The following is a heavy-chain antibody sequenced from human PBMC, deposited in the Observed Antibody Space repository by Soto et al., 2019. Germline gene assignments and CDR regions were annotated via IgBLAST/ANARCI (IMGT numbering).Heavy chain of an antibody. D-gene: IGHD3-16*01. J-gene: IGHJ4*02. Sequence: QMEQSGAEVRTPGSSVKVSCKPSGGSLTSYPMAWVRQAPGQGFEWMGGIIPIHGTTEYAQKFQGRVTITADESTNRATLELTGLTSKDTAVNYCARVWGLVSWGQGTLVTVSS. CDR1: GGSLTSYP. V-gene: IGHV1-69*01. CDR3: ARVWGLVS. CDR2: IIPIHGTT.